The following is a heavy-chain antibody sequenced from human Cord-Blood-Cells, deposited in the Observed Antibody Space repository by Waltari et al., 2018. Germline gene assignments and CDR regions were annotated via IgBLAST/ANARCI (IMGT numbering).Heavy chain of an antibody. V-gene: IGHV4-4*07. J-gene: IGHJ4*02. CDR3: ARGGSSIAARPFDY. CDR2: IYTSGST. Sequence: QVQLQESGPGLVKPSETLSLTCTVSGGSISSYYWSWIRQPAGKGLEWIGRIYTSGSTNYSPSLKSRVTMSVDTSKNQFSLKLSSVTAADTAVYYCARGGSSIAARPFDYWGQGTLVTVSS. D-gene: IGHD6-6*01. CDR1: GGSISSYY.